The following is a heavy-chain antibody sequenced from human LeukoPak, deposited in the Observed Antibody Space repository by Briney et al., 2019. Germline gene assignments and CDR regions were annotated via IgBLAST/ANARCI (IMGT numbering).Heavy chain of an antibody. D-gene: IGHD1-26*01. Sequence: GGSLRLSCAASGFTFSSYAMSWVRQAPGKGLEWVSDISGSGGSTYYADSVKGRLTISRDNSKNTLYLQMNSLRAEDTAVYYCAKAVGARGLSPGYWGQGTLVTVSS. J-gene: IGHJ4*02. CDR2: ISGSGGST. CDR3: AKAVGARGLSPGY. CDR1: GFTFSSYA. V-gene: IGHV3-23*01.